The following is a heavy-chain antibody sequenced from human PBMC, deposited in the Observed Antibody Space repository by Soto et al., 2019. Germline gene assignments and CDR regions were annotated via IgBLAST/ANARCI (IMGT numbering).Heavy chain of an antibody. CDR2: ISYDGSNK. D-gene: IGHD6-19*01. CDR1: GFTFSSYG. V-gene: IGHV3-30*03. J-gene: IGHJ3*02. Sequence: QVQLVESGGGVVQPGRSLRLSCAASGFTFSSYGMHWVRQAPGKWLEWGAVISYDGSNKYYADSVKGRFTISRDNSKNTLYLQMNSLRAEDTAVYYCAAPVSSGWGSDAFDIWGQGTMVTVSS. CDR3: AAPVSSGWGSDAFDI.